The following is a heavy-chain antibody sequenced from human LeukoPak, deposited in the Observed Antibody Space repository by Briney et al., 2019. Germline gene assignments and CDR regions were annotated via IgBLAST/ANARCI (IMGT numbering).Heavy chain of an antibody. CDR1: GFTFDDYG. J-gene: IGHJ4*02. CDR2: NNWNGGST. D-gene: IGHD3-10*01. CDR3: ARFLSHATPYYYGSGGLDY. Sequence: PGGSLTLSCAASGFTFDDYGMSCVRQAPGKGLEWVSGNNWNGGSTGYADSVKGRFTISRDNAKNSLYLQMNSLRAEDTALYYCARFLSHATPYYYGSGGLDYWGQGTLVTVSS. V-gene: IGHV3-20*04.